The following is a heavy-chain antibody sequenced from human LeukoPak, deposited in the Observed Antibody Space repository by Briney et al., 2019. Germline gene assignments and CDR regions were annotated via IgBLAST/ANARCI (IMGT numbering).Heavy chain of an antibody. D-gene: IGHD1-26*01. CDR1: GYSFTSFG. J-gene: IGHJ4*02. V-gene: IGHV1-18*01. Sequence: ASVKVSCKASGYSFTSFGLSWLRQAPGQGLESMGWINTYNGNTNYAQKLQGRVTMATDTSTRTAYMDLRSLRSDGTAVYYCAIRTGTYPYYFDYWGQGTLVTVSS. CDR3: AIRTGTYPYYFDY. CDR2: INTYNGNT.